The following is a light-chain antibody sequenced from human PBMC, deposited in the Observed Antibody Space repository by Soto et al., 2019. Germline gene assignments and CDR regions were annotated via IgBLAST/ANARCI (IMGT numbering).Light chain of an antibody. V-gene: IGKV1-27*01. Sequence: DIQMTQSPSSLSASVGDRVTITCRASQAISNFLAWYQQKPGKVPKLLIYGASTLQFGVPSRFSGSGSGTDFTLTINSLQPEDVATYYCQKYDSAPQTFGQGTKVEVK. CDR2: GAS. CDR1: QAISNF. CDR3: QKYDSAPQT. J-gene: IGKJ1*01.